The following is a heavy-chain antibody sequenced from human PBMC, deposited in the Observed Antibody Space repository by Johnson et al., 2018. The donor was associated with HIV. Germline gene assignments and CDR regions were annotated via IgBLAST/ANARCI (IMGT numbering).Heavy chain of an antibody. CDR1: GFTFSSYG. CDR2: IRYDGSNK. V-gene: IGHV3-30*02. CDR3: AKDSSVLLCFDI. D-gene: IGHD3-10*01. Sequence: QVQLVESGGGVVQPGGSLRLSCAASGFTFSSYGMHWVRQAPGQGLEWVAFIRYDGSNKYYADSVKGRFTISRDNSKNTLYLQMNSLRAEDTAVYYCAKDSSVLLCFDIWGQGTMVTVSS. J-gene: IGHJ3*02.